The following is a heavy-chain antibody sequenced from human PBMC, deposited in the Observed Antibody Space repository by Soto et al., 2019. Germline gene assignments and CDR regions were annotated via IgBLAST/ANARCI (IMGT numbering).Heavy chain of an antibody. CDR3: AKDQLRGVRGVITYYYGMDV. Sequence: VPLVESGGGVVQPGMSLRLSCAASGFTFSSYGMHWVRQAPGKGLEWVAVISYDGSNKYYADSVKGRFTISRDNSKNTLYLQMNSLRAEDTAVYYCAKDQLRGVRGVITYYYGMDVWGQGTTVTVSS. D-gene: IGHD3-10*01. J-gene: IGHJ6*02. CDR2: ISYDGSNK. CDR1: GFTFSSYG. V-gene: IGHV3-30*18.